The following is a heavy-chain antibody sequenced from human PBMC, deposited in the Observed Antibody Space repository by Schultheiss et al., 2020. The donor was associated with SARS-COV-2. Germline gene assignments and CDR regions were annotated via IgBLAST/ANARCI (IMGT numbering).Heavy chain of an antibody. CDR2: IYPGDSDT. CDR3: ASVNYGGYDYFDY. D-gene: IGHD5-12*01. CDR1: GYSFTSYW. J-gene: IGHJ4*02. V-gene: IGHV5-51*01. Sequence: GESLKISCKGSGYSFTSYWISWVRQMPGKGLEWMGIIYPGDSDTRHSPSFRGQVTISADKSFSTAYLQWSSLQASDTAMYYCASVNYGGYDYFDYWGQGTLVTVSS.